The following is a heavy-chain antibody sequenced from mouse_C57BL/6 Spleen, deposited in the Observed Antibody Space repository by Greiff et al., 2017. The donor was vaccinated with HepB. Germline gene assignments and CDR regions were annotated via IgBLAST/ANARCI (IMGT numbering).Heavy chain of an antibody. CDR2: ISSGSSTI. J-gene: IGHJ2*01. CDR1: GFTFSDYG. Sequence: EVQRVESGGGLVKPGGSLKLSCAASGFTFSDYGMHWVRQAPEKGLEWVAYISSGSSTIYYADTVKGRFTISRDNAKNTLFLQMTSLRSEDTAMYYWAKGDPTVYYFDYWGQGTTLTVSS. V-gene: IGHV5-17*01. D-gene: IGHD2-10*01. CDR3: AKGDPTVYYFDY.